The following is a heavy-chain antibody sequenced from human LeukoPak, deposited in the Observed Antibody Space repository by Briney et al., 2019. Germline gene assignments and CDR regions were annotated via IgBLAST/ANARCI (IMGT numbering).Heavy chain of an antibody. CDR3: ARPGYSSGWYDWYFDL. CDR1: AGSLSSGDYY. J-gene: IGHJ2*01. CDR2: IYYSGST. Sequence: SETLSLTCTVSAGSLSSGDYYWSWIRQPPGKGLAWIGYIYYSGSTYYNPSLKSRVTISVDTSKNQFSLKLSSVTAADTAVYYCARPGYSSGWYDWYFDLWGRATLVTVSS. V-gene: IGHV4-30-4*01. D-gene: IGHD6-19*01.